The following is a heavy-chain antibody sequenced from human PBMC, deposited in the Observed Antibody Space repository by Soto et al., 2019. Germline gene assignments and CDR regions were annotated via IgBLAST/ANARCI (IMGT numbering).Heavy chain of an antibody. D-gene: IGHD1-26*01. CDR3: AKDRSGSYCIDY. J-gene: IGHJ4*02. V-gene: IGHV3-30*04. CDR2: IWYDGSNK. Sequence: QVQLVESGGGLVQHGRSLSLSCAASGFSFRTYAMHCARQAPGKGLEWVAVIWYDGSNKYYADSVKGRFTISRDNSKNTLYLQMNSLRPEDTAVYYCAKDRSGSYCIDYWGQGTLVTVSS. CDR1: GFSFRTYA.